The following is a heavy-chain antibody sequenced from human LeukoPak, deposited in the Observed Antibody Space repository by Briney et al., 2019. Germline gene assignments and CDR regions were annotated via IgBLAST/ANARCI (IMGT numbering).Heavy chain of an antibody. CDR3: ARDSESHMVWSYYGMDV. CDR1: GCAFTSYN. D-gene: IGHD3-3*01. CDR2: INAGNGNT. J-gene: IGHJ6*02. Sequence: ASVKVSCKASGCAFTSYNIHWVRQAPGQRPEWMGWINAGNGNTKYSQKFQGRVTITRDTSASIAHMEMSSLRSEDTAVYYCARDSESHMVWSYYGMDVWGQGTSVTVSS. V-gene: IGHV1-3*01.